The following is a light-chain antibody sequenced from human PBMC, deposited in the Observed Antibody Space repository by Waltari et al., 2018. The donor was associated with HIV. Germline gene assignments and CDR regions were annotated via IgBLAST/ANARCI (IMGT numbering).Light chain of an antibody. J-gene: IGKJ4*01. CDR1: QGVRQY. CDR3: QTYNGPPFA. V-gene: IGKV1-27*01. CDR2: GAT. Sequence: DIQMTQSTSSLSASVGDRVTITCRASQGVRQYVAWYHQRPGEPPKAVFYGATIWQAGVEPRFSASGSGTDFSLTISSLRAEDLGIYYCQTYNGPPFAFGGGTKV.